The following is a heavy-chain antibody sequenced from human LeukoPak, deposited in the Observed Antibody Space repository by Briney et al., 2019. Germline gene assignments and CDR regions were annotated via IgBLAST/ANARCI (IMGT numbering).Heavy chain of an antibody. Sequence: GGSLRLSCAASGFTFSTYEMNWVRQAPGKGLEWVSYISSSSSTIYYADSVKGRFSISRDNAKNSLYLQMNSLRAEDTAVYHCAREGYDSSGSERYFDYWGQGTLVTVSS. CDR1: GFTFSTYE. CDR2: ISSSSSTI. D-gene: IGHD3-22*01. J-gene: IGHJ4*02. V-gene: IGHV3-48*03. CDR3: AREGYDSSGSERYFDY.